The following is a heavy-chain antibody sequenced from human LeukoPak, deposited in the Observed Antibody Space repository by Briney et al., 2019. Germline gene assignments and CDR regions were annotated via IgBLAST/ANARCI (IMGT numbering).Heavy chain of an antibody. CDR3: ASLPKYSSSFYFDY. CDR1: GYTLTELS. J-gene: IGHJ4*02. V-gene: IGHV1-24*01. CDR2: FDPEDGET. Sequence: ASVKVSCKVSGYTLTELSMHWVRQAPGKGLEWMGGFDPEDGETIYAQKFQGRVTMTEDTSTDTAYMELGSLRSEDTAVYYCASLPKYSSSFYFDYWGQGTLVTVSS. D-gene: IGHD6-6*01.